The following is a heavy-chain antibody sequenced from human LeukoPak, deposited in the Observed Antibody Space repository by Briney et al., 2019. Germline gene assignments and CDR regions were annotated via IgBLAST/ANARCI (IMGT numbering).Heavy chain of an antibody. CDR2: IYYSGST. CDR1: GFTFSSYS. D-gene: IGHD3-10*01. Sequence: GSLRLSCAASGFTFSSYSMNWVRQAPGKGLEWIGYIYYSGSTNYNPSLKSRVTISVDTSKNQFSLKLSSVTAADTAVYFCAKHYMGSYDNRGLDYWGQGTLVTVSS. V-gene: IGHV4-59*08. CDR3: AKHYMGSYDNRGLDY. J-gene: IGHJ4*02.